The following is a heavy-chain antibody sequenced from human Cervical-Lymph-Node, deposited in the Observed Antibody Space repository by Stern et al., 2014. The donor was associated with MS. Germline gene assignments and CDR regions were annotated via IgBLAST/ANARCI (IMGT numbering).Heavy chain of an antibody. Sequence: VQLVQSGSELKKPGASVKVSCKTSGYTFTTYGVNWGRQAPGQGLEWMGWINTNTGNPTYAQDFTGRFVFSLDSSVTTAYLQIRSLKAEDTAVYYCARYAPMVTTDFDYWGQGTLVTVSS. D-gene: IGHD4-17*01. J-gene: IGHJ4*02. V-gene: IGHV7-4-1*02. CDR2: INTNTGNP. CDR1: GYTFTTYG. CDR3: ARYAPMVTTDFDY.